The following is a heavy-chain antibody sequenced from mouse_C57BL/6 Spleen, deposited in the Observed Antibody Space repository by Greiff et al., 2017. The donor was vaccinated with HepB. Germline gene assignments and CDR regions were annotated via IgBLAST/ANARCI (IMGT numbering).Heavy chain of an antibody. Sequence: VQLQQSGPELVKPGASVKISCKASGYAFSSSWMNWVKQRPGKGLEWIGRIYPGDGDTNYNGKFKGKATLTADKSSSTAYMQLSSLTSEDSAVYFCARGYSPYYAMDYWGQGTSVTVSS. CDR1: GYAFSSSW. V-gene: IGHV1-82*01. J-gene: IGHJ4*01. CDR3: ARGYSPYYAMDY. CDR2: IYPGDGDT. D-gene: IGHD2-3*01.